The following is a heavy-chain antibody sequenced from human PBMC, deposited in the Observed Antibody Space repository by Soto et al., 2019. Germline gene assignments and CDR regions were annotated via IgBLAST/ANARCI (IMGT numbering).Heavy chain of an antibody. V-gene: IGHV1-3*01. Sequence: GASVKVSCKASGYTFTSYAMHWVRQAPGQRLEWMGWINAGNGNTKYSQKFQGRVTITRDTSASTAYMELSSLRSEDTAVYYCARGIPYSSSWYGVPDIWGQGTMVTVSS. J-gene: IGHJ3*02. CDR1: GYTFTSYA. CDR2: INAGNGNT. CDR3: ARGIPYSSSWYGVPDI. D-gene: IGHD6-13*01.